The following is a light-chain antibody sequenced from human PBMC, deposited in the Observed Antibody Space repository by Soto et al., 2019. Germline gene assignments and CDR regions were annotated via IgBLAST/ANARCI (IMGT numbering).Light chain of an antibody. V-gene: IGKV3-15*01. J-gene: IGKJ1*01. CDR1: QSVSSK. CDR3: HQYNNWPRG. Sequence: EIVMTQSPATLSVSPGERATLSCRASQSVSSKLAWYQQKPGQAPRFLIYGASTRATGIPARFSGSGSGTEFTLTISSLQSEDFAVYHCHQYNNWPRGFGQGTKVDI. CDR2: GAS.